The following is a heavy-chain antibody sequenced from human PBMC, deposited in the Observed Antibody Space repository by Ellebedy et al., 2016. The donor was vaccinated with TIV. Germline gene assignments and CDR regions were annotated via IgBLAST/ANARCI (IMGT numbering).Heavy chain of an antibody. V-gene: IGHV3-30*02. Sequence: GESLKISCAASGFTFYSYGMHWVRQAPGKGLEWLTFIRYDGNNKYFADSVKGRFTISRDDSKNTVDLQMNSLRADDTAIYHCARGPLGGTPRAFDSWGQGTLVTVSS. D-gene: IGHD1-26*01. J-gene: IGHJ4*02. CDR3: ARGPLGGTPRAFDS. CDR2: IRYDGNNK. CDR1: GFTFYSYG.